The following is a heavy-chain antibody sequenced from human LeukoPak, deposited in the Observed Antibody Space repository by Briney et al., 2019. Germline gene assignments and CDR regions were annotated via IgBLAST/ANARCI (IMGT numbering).Heavy chain of an antibody. D-gene: IGHD3-9*01. CDR1: GFTFSSYW. CDR2: INGDGSRT. Sequence: GGSLRLSCAASGFTFSSYWMHWVRQAPGKGLVWVSRINGDGSRTNCADSVKGRFTISRDNAENTLYLQMNSLRVEDTAVYYCTRDFDAATGSWGQGTLVTVSS. J-gene: IGHJ5*02. CDR3: TRDFDAATGS. V-gene: IGHV3-74*01.